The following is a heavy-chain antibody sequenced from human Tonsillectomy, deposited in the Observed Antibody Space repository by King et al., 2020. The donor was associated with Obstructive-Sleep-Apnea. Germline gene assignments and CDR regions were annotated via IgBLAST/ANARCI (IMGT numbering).Heavy chain of an antibody. J-gene: IGHJ4*02. CDR2: IYYNGSP. Sequence: QLQESGPGLVKPSETQSLTCNVSGDSISTSSYYWGWIRQPPGKGLQWIGTIYYNGSPHYNPSLKSRVTISVDTSKNQFSLKLSSVTAADTAVYYCAREPPPSMVRGDRNDYWGQGTLVIVSS. CDR1: GDSISTSSYY. CDR3: AREPPPSMVRGDRNDY. D-gene: IGHD3-10*01. V-gene: IGHV4-39*07.